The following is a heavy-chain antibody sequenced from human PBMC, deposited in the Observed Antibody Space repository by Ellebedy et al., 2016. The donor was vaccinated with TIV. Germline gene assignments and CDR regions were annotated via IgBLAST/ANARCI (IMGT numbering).Heavy chain of an antibody. V-gene: IGHV4-34*01. CDR2: INPSGTT. D-gene: IGHD3-10*01. J-gene: IGHJ4*02. Sequence: MPSETLSLTCGVYGGSFSGYFWSWIRQPPGKGREWIGEINPSGTTNYNPSLKSRVTMSVDTPKNQFSLRLPSVTAADTAVYFCASARGKYLYGSGSYFTNWGQGKMVTVSS. CDR3: ASARGKYLYGSGSYFTN. CDR1: GGSFSGYF.